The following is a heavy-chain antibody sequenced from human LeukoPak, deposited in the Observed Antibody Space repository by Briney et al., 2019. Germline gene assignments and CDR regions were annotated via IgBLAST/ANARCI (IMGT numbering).Heavy chain of an antibody. D-gene: IGHD2-2*01. J-gene: IGHJ4*02. V-gene: IGHV3-23*01. CDR2: ISGSGGST. CDR3: TASDHLYCSSLSCHFDY. CDR1: GFTFSSYA. Sequence: GGSLRLSCAASGFTFSSYAMSWVRQAPGKGLEWVSAISGSGGSTYYADSVKGRFTISRDNSKNTLYLQMNSLRAEDTAVYYCTASDHLYCSSLSCHFDYWGQGTLVTVSS.